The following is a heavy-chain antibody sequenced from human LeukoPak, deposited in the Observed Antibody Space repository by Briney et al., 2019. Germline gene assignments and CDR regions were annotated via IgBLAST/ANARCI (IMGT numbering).Heavy chain of an antibody. V-gene: IGHV4-59*01. D-gene: IGHD3-10*01. CDR3: ARGEYQIPRHYYGSGSYRRYYYYMDV. CDR2: IYYSGST. J-gene: IGHJ6*03. CDR1: GGSISSYY. Sequence: KPSETLSLTCTVSGGSISSYYWSWIRQPPGKGLEWIGYIYYSGSTNYNPSLKSRVTISVDTSKNQFSLKLSSVTAADTAVYYCARGEYQIPRHYYGSGSYRRYYYYMDVWGKGTTVTVSS.